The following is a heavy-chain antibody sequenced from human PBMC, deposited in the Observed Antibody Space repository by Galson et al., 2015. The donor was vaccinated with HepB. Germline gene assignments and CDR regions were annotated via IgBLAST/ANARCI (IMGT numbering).Heavy chain of an antibody. D-gene: IGHD4/OR15-4a*01. J-gene: IGHJ4*02. V-gene: IGHV3-74*01. CDR2: IDNDGTGT. CDR3: ARRQCIGASCYLDS. CDR1: GFTFNNYW. Sequence: SLRLSCAASGFTFNNYWMHWVRQAPGKGLVWVSRIDNDGTGTDYGDSVKGRLTISRDNAKNTLHLVMSSLRADDRTVYFCARRQCIGASCYLDSWGQGTLVTVSS.